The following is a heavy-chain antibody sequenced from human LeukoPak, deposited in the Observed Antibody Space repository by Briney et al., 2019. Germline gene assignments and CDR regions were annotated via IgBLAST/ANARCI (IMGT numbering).Heavy chain of an antibody. CDR3: AKDWSAAH. D-gene: IGHD2-15*01. CDR1: GFTVSSKY. Sequence: GGSLRLSCAASGFTVSSKYMTWVRQTTGKGLEWVSAISVGGAKTHYADSVRGRFSISRDDSKQTLYLQMSSLRAEDTAVYYCAKDWSAAHWGQGTLVTVSS. J-gene: IGHJ4*02. CDR2: ISVGGAKT. V-gene: IGHV3-23*01.